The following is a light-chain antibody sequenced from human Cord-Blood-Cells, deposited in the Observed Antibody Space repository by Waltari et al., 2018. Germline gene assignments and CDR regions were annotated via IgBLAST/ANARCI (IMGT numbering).Light chain of an antibody. V-gene: IGLV1-51*02. CDR1: SSNIGNNY. J-gene: IGLJ3*02. CDR3: GTWDSSLSAGV. Sequence: QSVLTQPPSVSAAPGQKVTISCSGSSSNIGNNYVSWYQQLPGTAPKLLSYENSKRPSGIPDRFSGSKSGTSATLGITGLQTGDEADYYCGTWDSSLSAGVFGGGTKLTVL. CDR2: ENS.